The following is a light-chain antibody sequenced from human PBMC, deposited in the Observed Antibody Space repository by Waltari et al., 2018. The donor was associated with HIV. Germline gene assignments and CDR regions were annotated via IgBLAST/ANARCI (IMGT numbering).Light chain of an antibody. V-gene: IGLV3-21*04. CDR3: QVWDSSSEV. CDR2: YDS. J-gene: IGLJ2*01. Sequence: SYVLTQPPSVSVAPGKTARLTCGGNKIGSKSVHWYQQKPGQAPVLVIYYDSDRPSGIPERFSGSNSGNTATLTISRVEAGDEADYYCQVWDSSSEVFGGGTKLTVL. CDR1: KIGSKS.